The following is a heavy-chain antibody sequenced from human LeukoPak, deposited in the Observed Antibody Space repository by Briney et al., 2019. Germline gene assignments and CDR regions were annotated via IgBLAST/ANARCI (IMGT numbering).Heavy chain of an antibody. D-gene: IGHD5-12*01. CDR3: ARDPYPSDSGYDWEGYYFDY. J-gene: IGHJ4*02. V-gene: IGHV3-23*01. CDR1: GFAFSSYA. CDR2: ISSSGGNT. Sequence: GGSLRLSCAPSGFAFSSYAMNWVRQAPGKGLEWVSTISSSGGNTYYADSVKGRFSISRDNSKNTLYLQMNSLRAEDTAVYYCARDPYPSDSGYDWEGYYFDYWGQGTLVTVSS.